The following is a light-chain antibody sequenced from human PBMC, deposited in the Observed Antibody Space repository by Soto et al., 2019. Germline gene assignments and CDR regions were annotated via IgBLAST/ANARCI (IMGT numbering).Light chain of an antibody. Sequence: SYELTQPPSVSVSPGQTASITCSGDKLGDKYACWYQQKPGQSPVLVIYQDSKRPSGIPERFSGSNSGNTATLTISGTQAMDEADYYCQAWDSSTAFSVFGTGTKLTVL. CDR1: KLGDKY. CDR3: QAWDSSTAFSV. V-gene: IGLV3-1*01. CDR2: QDS. J-gene: IGLJ1*01.